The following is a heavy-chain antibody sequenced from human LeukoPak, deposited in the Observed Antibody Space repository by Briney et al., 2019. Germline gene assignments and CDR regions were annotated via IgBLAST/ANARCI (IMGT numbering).Heavy chain of an antibody. D-gene: IGHD2-21*01. CDR1: GFTFGDYY. V-gene: IGHV3-11*01. Sequence: GGPLRLSWEASGFTFGDYYMSWIRQAPGKGLEWLSYISKNGKTIYYADSVKGRFTISRDNARKSVYLQMNSLRAEDTAVYYCATTGLLGDIPWGQGTLVTVSS. CDR3: ATTGLLGDIP. J-gene: IGHJ5*02. CDR2: ISKNGKTI.